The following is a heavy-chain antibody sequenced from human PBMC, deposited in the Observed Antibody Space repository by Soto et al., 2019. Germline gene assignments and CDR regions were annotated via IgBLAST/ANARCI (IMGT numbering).Heavy chain of an antibody. V-gene: IGHV1-69*06. CDR3: ARDSDTVFMGYWKNNGMDV. J-gene: IGHJ6*02. D-gene: IGHD3-22*01. CDR2: IIPIFGTA. Sequence: PGPQVKVSCKASGGTFSSYAISWVRQAPGQGLEWMGGIIPIFGTANYAQKFQGRVTITADKSTSTAYMELSSLRSEDTAVYYCARDSDTVFMGYWKNNGMDVWGQGTTVTVSS. CDR1: GGTFSSYA.